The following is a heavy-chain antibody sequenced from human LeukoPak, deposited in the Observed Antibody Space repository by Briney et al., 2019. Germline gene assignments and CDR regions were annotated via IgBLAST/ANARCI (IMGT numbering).Heavy chain of an antibody. J-gene: IGHJ4*02. CDR2: FDPEDGET. CDR1: GYTLTELS. V-gene: IGHV1-24*01. CDR3: ARSTSIGVRVKAPYDS. Sequence: ASVKVSCKVSGYTLTELSMHWVRQAPGKGLEWMGGFDPEDGETIYAQKFQGRVTMTEDTSTDTAYMELSSLRSEDTAVYYCARSTSIGVRVKAPYDSWGQGSLVTVSS. D-gene: IGHD6-6*01.